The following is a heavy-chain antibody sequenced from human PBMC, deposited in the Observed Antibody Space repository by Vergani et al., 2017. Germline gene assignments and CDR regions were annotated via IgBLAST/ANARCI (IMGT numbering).Heavy chain of an antibody. Sequence: QVQLQESGPGLVKPSETLSLTCTVSGGSISSYYWSWIRQPPGKGLEWIGSIYYSGSTYYNPSLKSRVTISVDTSKNQLSLKLSSVTAADTAVYYCARDRLTGMEFYWGQGTLVTVSS. D-gene: IGHD1-20*01. CDR3: ARDRLTGMEFY. J-gene: IGHJ4*02. CDR2: IYYSGST. CDR1: GGSISSYY. V-gene: IGHV4-59*12.